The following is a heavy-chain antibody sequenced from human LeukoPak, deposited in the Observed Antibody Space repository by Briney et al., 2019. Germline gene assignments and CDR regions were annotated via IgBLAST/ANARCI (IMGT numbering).Heavy chain of an antibody. V-gene: IGHV3-9*01. CDR3: AKVRGTYSSGYFFDY. Sequence: GGSLRLSCAASGFTFDNYAMHWVRQAPGKGLEWLSIISWNSGYIGYADSVKGRFTISRDNAKKSLDLQINSLRAEDTAFYYCAKVRGTYSSGYFFDYWGQGTLVTVSS. CDR1: GFTFDNYA. D-gene: IGHD6-19*01. J-gene: IGHJ4*02. CDR2: ISWNSGYI.